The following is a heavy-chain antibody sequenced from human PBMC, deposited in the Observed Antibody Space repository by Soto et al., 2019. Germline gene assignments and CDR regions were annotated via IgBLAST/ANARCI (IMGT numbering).Heavy chain of an antibody. D-gene: IGHD1-1*01. J-gene: IGHJ3*02. CDR3: AKATASAGGSTDI. V-gene: IGHV3-23*01. Sequence: PGGSLGLSCAASGFICSSYDMSWVRQAPGKGLEWVSTILVDGRTFYVDSVQGRFTISRDSSKNTVYLQMNSLTAGDTALYYCAKATASAGGSTDICGQGPIVTGSS. CDR2: ILVDGRT. CDR1: GFICSSYD.